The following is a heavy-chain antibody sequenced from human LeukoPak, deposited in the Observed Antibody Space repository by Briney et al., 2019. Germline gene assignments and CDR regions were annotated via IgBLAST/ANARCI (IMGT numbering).Heavy chain of an antibody. V-gene: IGHV4-4*07. CDR2: IYTSGST. Sequence: KSSETLSLTCTVSGGSISSYYWSWIRQPAGKGLEWIGRIYTSGSTNYNPSLKSRVTMSVDTSKNQFSLKLSSVTAADTAVYYCAGITMVRGPIDYWGQGTLVTVSS. D-gene: IGHD3-10*01. J-gene: IGHJ4*02. CDR1: GGSISSYY. CDR3: AGITMVRGPIDY.